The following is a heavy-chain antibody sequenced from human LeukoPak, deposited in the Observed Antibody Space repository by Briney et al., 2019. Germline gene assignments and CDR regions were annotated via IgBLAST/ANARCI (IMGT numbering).Heavy chain of an antibody. CDR2: IYYSGST. D-gene: IGHD6-13*01. Sequence: PSETLSLTCTVSGGSISSSSYYWGWIRQPPGKGLEWIGSIYYSGSTYYNPSLKSRVTISVDTSKNQFSLKLSSVTAADTAVYYCAREDGIAAAGTWFDPWGQGTLVTVSS. CDR3: AREDGIAAAGTWFDP. CDR1: GGSISSSSYY. J-gene: IGHJ5*02. V-gene: IGHV4-39*07.